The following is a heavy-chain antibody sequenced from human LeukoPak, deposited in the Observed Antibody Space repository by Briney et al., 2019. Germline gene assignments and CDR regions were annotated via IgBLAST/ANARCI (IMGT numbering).Heavy chain of an antibody. V-gene: IGHV3-30-3*02. CDR2: ISYDGSNK. CDR1: GFTFSIYA. D-gene: IGHD4-17*01. Sequence: PGRSLRLSCAASGFTFSIYAMHWVRQAPGKGLEWVAVISYDGSNKYYADSVKGRFTISRDNSKNTLFLQMNSLRADDTAVFYCAKDGGFYGENFDYWGQGTLVTVSS. CDR3: AKDGGFYGENFDY. J-gene: IGHJ4*02.